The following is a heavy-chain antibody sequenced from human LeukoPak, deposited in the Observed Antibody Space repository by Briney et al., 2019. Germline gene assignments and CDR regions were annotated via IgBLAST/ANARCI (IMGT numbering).Heavy chain of an antibody. Sequence: GGSLRLSCSVSGFTFTDYYFSWIRQAPGRGLEWLSYINYSGDNVFYADSVKGRFTISRDNSEKSLYLQLNSLRVEDTAVYFCARVAGSYDYGDFEYLDYWGQEALVTVSS. D-gene: IGHD4-17*01. CDR2: INYSGDNV. CDR3: ARVAGSYDYGDFEYLDY. V-gene: IGHV3-11*01. J-gene: IGHJ4*02. CDR1: GFTFTDYY.